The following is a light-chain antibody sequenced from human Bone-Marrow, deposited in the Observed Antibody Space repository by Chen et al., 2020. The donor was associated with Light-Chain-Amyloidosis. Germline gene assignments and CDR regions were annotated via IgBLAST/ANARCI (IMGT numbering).Light chain of an antibody. V-gene: IGLV3-25*03. CDR2: RDT. CDR1: DLPTKY. CDR3: QSADSSGTYEVI. Sequence: SYELTQPPSVSVSPGQTARITCSGDDLPTKYAYWYQQKPGQAPVLVIHRDTERHSGISERFSGSSSGTTATLTISGVQAEDEADYHCQSADSSGTYEVIFGGGTKLTDL. J-gene: IGLJ2*01.